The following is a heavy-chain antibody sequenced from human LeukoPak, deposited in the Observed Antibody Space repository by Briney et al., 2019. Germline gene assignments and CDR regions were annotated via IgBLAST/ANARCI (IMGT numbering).Heavy chain of an antibody. CDR2: ITARDPNI. V-gene: IGHV3-21*01. CDR3: ARRGRLVITTLLNEDAFDI. J-gene: IGHJ3*02. Sequence: PGGSLRLSCAASGFTFSLYSMNWVRQAPGKGLEWVSSITARDPNIYYADSVKSRFTISRDNAKKTLYLQMNSLRADDTAIYYCARRGRLVITTLLNEDAFDIWGQGTMVTVSS. CDR1: GFTFSLYS. D-gene: IGHD3-22*01.